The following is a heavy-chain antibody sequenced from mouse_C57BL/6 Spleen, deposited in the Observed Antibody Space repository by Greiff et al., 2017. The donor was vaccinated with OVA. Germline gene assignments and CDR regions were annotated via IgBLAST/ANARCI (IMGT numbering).Heavy chain of an antibody. CDR3: ARYLPENWAMDY. CDR2: IRNKANGYTT. CDR1: GFTFTDYY. V-gene: IGHV7-3*01. Sequence: EVQLMESGGGLVQPGGSLSLSCAASGFTFTDYYMSWVRQPPGKALEWLGFIRNKANGYTTEYSASVKGRFTISRDNSQSILYLQMNALRAEDSATYYCARYLPENWAMDYWGQGTSVTVSS. J-gene: IGHJ4*01. D-gene: IGHD4-1*01.